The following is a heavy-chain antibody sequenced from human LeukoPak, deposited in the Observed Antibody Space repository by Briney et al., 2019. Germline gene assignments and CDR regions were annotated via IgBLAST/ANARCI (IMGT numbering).Heavy chain of an antibody. V-gene: IGHV5-51*01. J-gene: IGHJ4*02. Sequence: GESLKISCQGSGYSFTTYWIAWVRQMPGKGLEWMGVIYPGDSYTIYSPSFQGQVTISVDKSISTAYVQWSSLKAADTAMYYCARPRDSSWTAFDYWGQGTLVTVSS. CDR3: ARPRDSSWTAFDY. CDR2: IYPGDSYT. D-gene: IGHD6-13*01. CDR1: GYSFTTYW.